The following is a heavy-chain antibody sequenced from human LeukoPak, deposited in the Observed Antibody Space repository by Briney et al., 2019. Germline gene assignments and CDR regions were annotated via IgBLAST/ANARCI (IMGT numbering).Heavy chain of an antibody. CDR2: IYSDNT. Sequence: GGSLRLSCTVSGFTVSSNSMSWVRQAPGKGLEWVSFIYSDNTHSSDSVKGRFTISRDNSKNTLYLQMNSLRAEDTAVYYCARTQTEYSYGHPYCFDYWGQGTLVTVSS. D-gene: IGHD5-18*01. V-gene: IGHV3-53*01. J-gene: IGHJ4*02. CDR3: ARTQTEYSYGHPYCFDY. CDR1: GFTVSSNS.